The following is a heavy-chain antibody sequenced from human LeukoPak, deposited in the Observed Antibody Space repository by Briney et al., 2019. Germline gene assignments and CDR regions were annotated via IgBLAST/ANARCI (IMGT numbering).Heavy chain of an antibody. V-gene: IGHV4-59*12. CDR3: AREGIVGAYNWFDP. Sequence: SETLSLTCTVSGGSISSYYWSWLRQPPGKGLEWIGYIYYSGSTNYNPSLKSRVTISVDTSKNQFSLKLSSVTAADTAVYYCAREGIVGAYNWFDPWGQGTLVTVSS. CDR1: GGSISSYY. J-gene: IGHJ5*02. D-gene: IGHD1-26*01. CDR2: IYYSGST.